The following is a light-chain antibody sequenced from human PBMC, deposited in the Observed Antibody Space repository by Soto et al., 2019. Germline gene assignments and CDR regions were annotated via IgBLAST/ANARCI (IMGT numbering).Light chain of an antibody. CDR1: SSDVGGYNY. CDR2: EVS. Sequence: QSALTQPASVSGSPGQSITISCTGTSSDVGGYNYVSWYQQHPGKAPNLMIYEVSNRPSGVSNRFSGSKSGNTASLTISGLQAEDEADYYCSSYTSSSTLLYVFGTGTKLTVL. J-gene: IGLJ1*01. V-gene: IGLV2-14*01. CDR3: SSYTSSSTLLYV.